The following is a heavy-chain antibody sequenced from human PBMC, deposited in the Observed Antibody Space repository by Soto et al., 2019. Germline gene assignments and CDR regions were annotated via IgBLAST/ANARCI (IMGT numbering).Heavy chain of an antibody. CDR1: GGSISSYY. Sequence: SETLSLTCTVSGGSISSYYWSWIRQPPGKGLEWIGYIYYSGSTNYNPSLKSRVTISVDTSKNQFSLRLSSVTAADTAVYSCASVPDYWGQGILVTVSS. CDR2: IYYSGST. D-gene: IGHD2-2*01. V-gene: IGHV4-59*12. J-gene: IGHJ4*02. CDR3: ASVPDY.